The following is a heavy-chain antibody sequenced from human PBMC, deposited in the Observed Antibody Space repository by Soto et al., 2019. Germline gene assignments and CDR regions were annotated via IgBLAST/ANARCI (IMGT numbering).Heavy chain of an antibody. J-gene: IGHJ5*02. CDR2: IIPIIGIL. Sequence: QVQLVQSGAEVKKPGSSVKVSCKASGGTFSTYTITWVRQAPGQGLESMGRIIPIIGILNYAQKFQGRVTITAEKFTGTAYMELTRLRSDDTAVYYCAGDPDSHYNDSHASSYPWGQGTLVTVSS. CDR1: GGTFSTYT. CDR3: AGDPDSHYNDSHASSYP. V-gene: IGHV1-69*08. D-gene: IGHD3-22*01.